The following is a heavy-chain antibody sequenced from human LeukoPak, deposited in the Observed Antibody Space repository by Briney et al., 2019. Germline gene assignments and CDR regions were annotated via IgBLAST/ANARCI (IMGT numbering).Heavy chain of an antibody. CDR1: GFTFNTYG. V-gene: IGHV3-30*02. D-gene: IGHD3-3*01. Sequence: GGSLRLSCTASGFTFNTYGMHWVRQAPGKGLKWVAFIQYDGSNKYYGDSVKGRFTISRDNSKNTLYLQMNSLRAEDTTVYYCAKVRGNYDFWSGFDYWGQGTLVTVSS. CDR3: AKVRGNYDFWSGFDY. J-gene: IGHJ4*02. CDR2: IQYDGSNK.